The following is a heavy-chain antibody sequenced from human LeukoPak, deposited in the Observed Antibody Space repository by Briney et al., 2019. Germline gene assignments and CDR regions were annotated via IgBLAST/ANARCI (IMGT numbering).Heavy chain of an antibody. CDR3: AREGKITEYYYDSSGDWFDP. J-gene: IGHJ5*02. D-gene: IGHD3-22*01. CDR1: GFIFDEYA. V-gene: IGHV3-9*01. Sequence: GGSLRLSCSASGFIFDEYAMHWVRQAPGKGLEWVSGISWNSGSIAYADSVKGRFTISRDNAKNSLYLRMNSLRAEDTAVYYCAREGKITEYYYDSSGDWFDPWGQGTLVTVSS. CDR2: ISWNSGSI.